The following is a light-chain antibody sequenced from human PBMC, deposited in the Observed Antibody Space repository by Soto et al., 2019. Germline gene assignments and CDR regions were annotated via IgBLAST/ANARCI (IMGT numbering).Light chain of an antibody. CDR1: SSDIGVYRY. J-gene: IGLJ1*01. CDR2: EVT. CDR3: SSYSSSSTLYV. V-gene: IGLV2-14*01. Sequence: QSALTQPASVSGSHGQSITISCTGSSSDIGVYRYVTWYQQYPGKAPKLMIYEVTNRPSGVSNRFSGSKSGNTASLTISGLQAEDEADYYCSSYSSSSTLYVFGTGTQLTVL.